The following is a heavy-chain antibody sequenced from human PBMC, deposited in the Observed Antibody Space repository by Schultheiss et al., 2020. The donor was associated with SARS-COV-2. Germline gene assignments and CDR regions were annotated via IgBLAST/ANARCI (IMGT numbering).Heavy chain of an antibody. Sequence: SETLSLTCTVSGGSISSYYWSWIRQPPGKGLEWIGYIYYSGSTNYNPSLTSRVTISIDTSKNQFSLKLSSVTAADTAVYYCARVHGGMDVWGQGTTVTVSS. D-gene: IGHD4-17*01. V-gene: IGHV4-59*08. J-gene: IGHJ6*02. CDR1: GGSISSYY. CDR3: ARVHGGMDV. CDR2: IYYSGST.